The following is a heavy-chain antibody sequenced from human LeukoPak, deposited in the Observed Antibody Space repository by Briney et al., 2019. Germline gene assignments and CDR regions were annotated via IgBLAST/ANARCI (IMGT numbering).Heavy chain of an antibody. D-gene: IGHD3-10*01. J-gene: IGHJ5*02. V-gene: IGHV1-18*04. Sequence: SVKVSCKASGYTFTSYGISWVRQAPGQGLEWMGWISAYNGNTNYAQKLQGRVTMTTDTSTSTAYMELRSLRSDDTAVYYCARVPGFGELTLWFDPWGQGTLVTVSS. CDR2: ISAYNGNT. CDR3: ARVPGFGELTLWFDP. CDR1: GYTFTSYG.